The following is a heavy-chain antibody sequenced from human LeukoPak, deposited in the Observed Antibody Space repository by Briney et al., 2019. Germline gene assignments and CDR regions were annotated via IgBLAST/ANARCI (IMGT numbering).Heavy chain of an antibody. CDR3: AKDPYYYDSSGYGYGMDV. CDR2: ISGSGGST. Sequence: GGSLRLSCAASGFSFSSYAMAWVPQAPGKGLEWVSSISGSGGSTHYADSVKGRFTISRDNSKNTLYLQMNSLRAEDTAVYYCAKDPYYYDSSGYGYGMDVWGQGTTVTVSS. J-gene: IGHJ6*02. D-gene: IGHD3-22*01. CDR1: GFSFSSYA. V-gene: IGHV3-23*01.